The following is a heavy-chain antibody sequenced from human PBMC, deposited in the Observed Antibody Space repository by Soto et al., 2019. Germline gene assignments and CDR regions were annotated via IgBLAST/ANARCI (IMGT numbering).Heavy chain of an antibody. D-gene: IGHD6-6*01. CDR2: ISYDGSNK. V-gene: IGHV3-30-3*01. J-gene: IGHJ6*02. Sequence: ESGGGVVQPGRSLRLSCAASGFTFSSYAMHWVRQAPGKGLEWVAVISYDGSNKYYADSVKGRFTISRDNSKNTLYLQMNSLRAEDTAVYYCARGRGIAARSDYYYYGMDVWGQGTTVTVSS. CDR3: ARGRGIAARSDYYYYGMDV. CDR1: GFTFSSYA.